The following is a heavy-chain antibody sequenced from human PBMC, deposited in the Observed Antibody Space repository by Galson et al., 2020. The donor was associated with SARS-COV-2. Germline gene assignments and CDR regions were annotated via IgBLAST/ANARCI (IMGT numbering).Heavy chain of an antibody. CDR3: ARGPQGGYFYFMDV. D-gene: IGHD3-16*01. V-gene: IGHV3-7*03. CDR1: GFTFSSYW. J-gene: IGHJ6*03. CDR2: IKQDGSEK. Sequence: LSLTCAASGFTFSSYWMSWVRQAPGKGLEWVANIKQDGSEKYYVDSVKGRFTISRDNAKNSLYLQISSLRAEDTALYYCARGPQGGYFYFMDVWGKGTTVTVSS.